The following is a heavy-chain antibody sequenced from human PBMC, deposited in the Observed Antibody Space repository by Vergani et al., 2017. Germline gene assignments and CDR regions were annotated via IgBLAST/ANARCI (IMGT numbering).Heavy chain of an antibody. CDR1: GFTFSSYA. V-gene: IGHV3-23*01. Sequence: EVPLLECGGGLVAPGGSLRLSCAASGFTFSSYAMSWVRKAPGKGLEWVSAISGSGGSTYYADSVKGRVTLSRDNSKNTLYLQMNSLRAEDTAVYYCAKGGGYGDPGYYCDYWGQGTLVTVSS. D-gene: IGHD4-17*01. J-gene: IGHJ4*02. CDR3: AKGGGYGDPGYYCDY. CDR2: ISGSGGST.